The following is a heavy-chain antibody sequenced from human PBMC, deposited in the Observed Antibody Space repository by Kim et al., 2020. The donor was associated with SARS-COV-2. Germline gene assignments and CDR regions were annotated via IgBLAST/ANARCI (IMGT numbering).Heavy chain of an antibody. CDR1: GGSISSYY. V-gene: IGHV4-34*01. Sequence: SETLSLTCTVSGGSISSYYWSWIRQPTGKGLEWIGEINHSGSTNYNPSLKSRVTISVDTSKNQFSLKLSSVTAADTAVYYWARERYSSSWYGLSLLMDVWGQGTTVTVSS. CDR2: INHSGST. J-gene: IGHJ6*02. D-gene: IGHD6-13*01. CDR3: ARERYSSSWYGLSLLMDV.